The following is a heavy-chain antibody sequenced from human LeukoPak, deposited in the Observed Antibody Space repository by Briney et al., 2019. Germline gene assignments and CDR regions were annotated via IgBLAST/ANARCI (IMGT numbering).Heavy chain of an antibody. CDR1: GFTVTGNY. CDR3: SRIWSAHDNS. J-gene: IGHJ4*02. V-gene: IGHV3-66*01. CDR2: LYTDGRT. Sequence: GGSLRLSCAASGFTVTGNYLSWVRQAPGKGLEWVSTLYTDGRTFYADSVKGRFTSSRDNSKNTVYLQLNSLRAEDTAVYYCSRIWSAHDNSWGQGALVTVSS. D-gene: IGHD3-3*01.